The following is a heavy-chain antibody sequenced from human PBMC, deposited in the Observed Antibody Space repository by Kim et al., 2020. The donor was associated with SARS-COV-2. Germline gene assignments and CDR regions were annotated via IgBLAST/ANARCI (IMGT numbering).Heavy chain of an antibody. J-gene: IGHJ4*02. CDR1: GGSFSGYY. D-gene: IGHD3-10*01. Sequence: SETLSLTCAVYGGSFSGYYWSWIRQPPGKGLEWIGEINHSGSTNYNPSLKSRVTISVDTSKNQFSLKLSSVTAADTAVYYFASEIRNYGSGSYYVFDYWGQGTLVTVSS. V-gene: IGHV4-34*01. CDR3: ASEIRNYGSGSYYVFDY. CDR2: INHSGST.